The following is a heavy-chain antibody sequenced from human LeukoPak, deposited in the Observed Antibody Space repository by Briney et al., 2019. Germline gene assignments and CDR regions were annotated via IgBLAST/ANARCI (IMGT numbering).Heavy chain of an antibody. CDR1: GFVFRSYW. CDR3: TGVNSGIQYGDAFDI. D-gene: IGHD1-26*01. V-gene: IGHV3-7*04. J-gene: IGHJ3*02. CDR2: IKEDGSEK. Sequence: GGSLRLSCAASGFVFRSYWMTWVRQPPGKGLEWVAYIKEDGSEKYYVDSVKGRFTISRDNAKNSLYLQMNSLSVEDTAVYYCTGVNSGIQYGDAFDIWGQGTMVTVSS.